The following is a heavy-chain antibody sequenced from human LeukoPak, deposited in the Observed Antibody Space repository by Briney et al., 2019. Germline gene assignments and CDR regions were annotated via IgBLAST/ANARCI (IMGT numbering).Heavy chain of an antibody. CDR1: GFTFGDYA. CDR3: TRDRKGSGSYYVGRYYYYGMDV. V-gene: IGHV3-49*03. D-gene: IGHD3-10*01. CDR2: IGSKAYGGTT. Sequence: GGSLRLSCTASGFTFGDYAMSWFRQAPGKGLEWVGFIGSKAYGGTTEYAASVKGRFTISRDDSKSIAYLQMNSLKTEDTAVYYCTRDRKGSGSYYVGRYYYYGMDVWGQGTTVTVSS. J-gene: IGHJ6*02.